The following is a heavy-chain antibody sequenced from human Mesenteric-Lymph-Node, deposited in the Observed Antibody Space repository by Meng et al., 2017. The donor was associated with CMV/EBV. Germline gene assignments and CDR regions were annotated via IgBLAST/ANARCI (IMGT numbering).Heavy chain of an antibody. CDR1: GYTFTSYA. Sequence: SCKASGYTFTSYAMHWVRQAPGQRLEWMGWINAGNGNTKYSQKFQGRVTITRDTSASTAYMELSSLRSEDTAVYYCAREHGDYAIDYWGQGTLVTVSS. D-gene: IGHD4-17*01. J-gene: IGHJ4*02. CDR3: AREHGDYAIDY. CDR2: INAGNGNT. V-gene: IGHV1-3*01.